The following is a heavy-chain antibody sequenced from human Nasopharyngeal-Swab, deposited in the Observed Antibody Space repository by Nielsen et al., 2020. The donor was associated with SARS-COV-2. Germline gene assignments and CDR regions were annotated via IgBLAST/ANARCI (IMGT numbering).Heavy chain of an antibody. CDR3: ARGSSVHAFDV. CDR2: IWYDGSNK. J-gene: IGHJ3*01. D-gene: IGHD3-10*01. CDR1: GFSFSTYG. Sequence: GGSLRLSCAASGFSFSTYGMHWVHQSPVKGLEWLTNIWYDGSNKYYADSVKGRFTVSRDNSKNTLFLEMDSLRAEDTAVYYCARGSSVHAFDVWGQGTEVTVSS. V-gene: IGHV3-33*01.